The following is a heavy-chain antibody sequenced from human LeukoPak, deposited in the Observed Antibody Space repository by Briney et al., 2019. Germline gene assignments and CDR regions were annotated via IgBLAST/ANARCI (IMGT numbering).Heavy chain of an antibody. D-gene: IGHD3-22*01. CDR1: GFTFSSSA. CDR2: ISDNGYDI. J-gene: IGHJ4*02. Sequence: PGGSLRLSCAASGFTFSSSAMTWVRQAPGKGLEWVSAISDNGYDIFYADSVRGRFTLSRDNSKNAVSLQMNSLRAEDTAIYYCARNSRITMIMGYEDYWGQGTLVTVSS. V-gene: IGHV3-23*01. CDR3: ARNSRITMIMGYEDY.